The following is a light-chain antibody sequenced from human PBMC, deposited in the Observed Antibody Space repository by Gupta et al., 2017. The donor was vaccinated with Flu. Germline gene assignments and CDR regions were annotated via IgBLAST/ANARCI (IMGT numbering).Light chain of an antibody. J-gene: IGLJ3*02. Sequence: XSGDALPKQYAYWYQQKPGQAPVLVIYKDSERPSGIPERFSGSSSGTTVTLTISGVQAEDEADYYCQSADSSGTWVFGGGTKLTVL. V-gene: IGLV3-25*01. CDR2: KDS. CDR1: ALPKQY. CDR3: QSADSSGTWV.